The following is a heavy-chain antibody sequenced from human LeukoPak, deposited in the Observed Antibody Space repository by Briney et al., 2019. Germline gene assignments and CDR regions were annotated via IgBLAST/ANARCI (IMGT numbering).Heavy chain of an antibody. J-gene: IGHJ1*01. D-gene: IGHD6-19*01. V-gene: IGHV4-39*01. CDR3: AGSSGWYWRAFQH. Sequence: KPSETLSLTCTVSGGSISSSSYYWGWIRQPPGKGLEWIGSIYYSGSTYYNPSLNSRVTISVDTSKNQFSLELSSVTAADTAVYYCAGSSGWYWRAFQHWGQGTLVTVSS. CDR1: GGSISSSSYY. CDR2: IYYSGST.